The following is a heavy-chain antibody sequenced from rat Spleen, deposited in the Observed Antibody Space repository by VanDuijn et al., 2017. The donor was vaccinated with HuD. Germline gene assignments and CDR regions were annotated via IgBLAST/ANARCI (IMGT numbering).Heavy chain of an antibody. J-gene: IGHJ2*01. D-gene: IGHD1-5*01. CDR1: GFTFGDYG. Sequence: EVQLVESGGGLVQPGRSMKLSCADSGFTFGDYGMAWIRQAPKKGLEWVATISYDGSSTYYRDSVKGRFTISRDNAKSTLYLQMDSLRSEDTATYYCARRSDRYNYYFDYWGQGVMVTVSS. V-gene: IGHV5-7*01. CDR2: ISYDGSST. CDR3: ARRSDRYNYYFDY.